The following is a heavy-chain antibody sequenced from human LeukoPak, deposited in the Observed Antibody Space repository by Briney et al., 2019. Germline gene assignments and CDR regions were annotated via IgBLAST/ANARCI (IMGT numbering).Heavy chain of an antibody. J-gene: IGHJ4*02. CDR2: MSYDGSNK. CDR1: AFIFSTYG. D-gene: IGHD4-17*01. CDR3: AKEVVYGDYEDY. V-gene: IGHV3-30*18. Sequence: GRSLRLSCAASAFIFSTYGMHWVRQAPGKGLEWVAVMSYDGSNKYYADPVKGRFTISRDNSKNTLYLQMNSLRAEDTAVYYCAKEVVYGDYEDYWGQGTLVTVSS.